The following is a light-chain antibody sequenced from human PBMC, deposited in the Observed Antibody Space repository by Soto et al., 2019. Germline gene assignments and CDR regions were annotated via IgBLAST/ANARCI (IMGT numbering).Light chain of an antibody. CDR3: LQHDNTPLA. CDR1: QTISSY. Sequence: DIEMTQSPSSLSASVGDRVTITCRASQTISSYLNWYHQKPGKAPKLLIYAVSNLQSEVPSRFSGIVPVTDLTLNISSLQPEDFATYYCLQHDNTPLAFGPGTKVDTK. J-gene: IGKJ3*01. CDR2: AVS. V-gene: IGKV1-39*01.